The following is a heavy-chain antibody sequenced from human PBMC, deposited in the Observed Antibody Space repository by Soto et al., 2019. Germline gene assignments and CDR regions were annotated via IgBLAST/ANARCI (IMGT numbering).Heavy chain of an antibody. CDR1: GFTFSSYG. Sequence: QVQLVESGGGVVQPGRSLRLSCAASGFTFSSYGMHWVRQAPGKGLEWVAVISYDENNKYYAYSVKGRFTISRNNSKNTLYLEMTSLRAEDTAVYYCAKAVGAAQRGYFDYWGQGTLVTVSS. V-gene: IGHV3-30*18. D-gene: IGHD2-15*01. J-gene: IGHJ4*02. CDR3: AKAVGAAQRGYFDY. CDR2: ISYDENNK.